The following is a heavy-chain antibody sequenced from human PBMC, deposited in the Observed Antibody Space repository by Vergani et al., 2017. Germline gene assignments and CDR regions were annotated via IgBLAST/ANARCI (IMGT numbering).Heavy chain of an antibody. V-gene: IGHV3-23*01. CDR1: GFTFNHYA. Sequence: EVQLLESGGDLVQPGGSLRLSCAASGFTFNHYAMNWVRQAPGKGLEWVSGISGSGGSTYYAGSVKGRCTISRYSSKNTLYLQMNSLSAGDTALYYSAKANPRNSGYDYRYYDHAMDVWGQGTTVTVSS. CDR3: AKANPRNSGYDYRYYDHAMDV. J-gene: IGHJ6*02. CDR2: ISGSGGST. D-gene: IGHD5-12*01.